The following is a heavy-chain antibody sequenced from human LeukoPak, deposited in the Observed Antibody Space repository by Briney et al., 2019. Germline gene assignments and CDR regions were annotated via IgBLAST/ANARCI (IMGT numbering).Heavy chain of an antibody. J-gene: IGHJ4*02. V-gene: IGHV3-53*01. CDR2: IYTGDST. D-gene: IGHD6-13*01. Sequence: PGGSLRLSCAVSGFTVSSNYMSWVRQAPGKGLEWVSVIYTGDSTYYADSAKGRFTISRDNSKNTVYLQMKSLRAEDTAVYFCARGEGSSWSHDYWGRGTLVTVSS. CDR3: ARGEGSSWSHDY. CDR1: GFTVSSNY.